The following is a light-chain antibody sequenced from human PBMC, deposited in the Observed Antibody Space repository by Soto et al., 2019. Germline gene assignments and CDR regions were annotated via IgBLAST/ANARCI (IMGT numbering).Light chain of an antibody. Sequence: IVMTQTPATLSVSPGERATLSCRASQSVSTRLAWYQQKPGQAPRLLIYGASTRATGIPARFSGSGSGTEFTLTISSLQSEDFAVYHCQQYNNWPPEYTFGQGTKLEIK. CDR2: GAS. J-gene: IGKJ2*01. CDR1: QSVSTR. V-gene: IGKV3D-15*01. CDR3: QQYNNWPPEYT.